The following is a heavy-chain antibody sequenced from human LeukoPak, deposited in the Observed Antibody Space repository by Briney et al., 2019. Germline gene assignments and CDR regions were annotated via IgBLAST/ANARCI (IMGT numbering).Heavy chain of an antibody. CDR2: IYSNEIT. Sequence: PSETLSLTCTVSGGSISGSYWTWVRQPAGKGLEWIGRIYSNEITNYNPSLKSRVTMSVDTSKNQFSLKLTSVTAADTAVYYCARGSGAATNEALDYWGREPWSPSPQ. CDR3: ARGSGAATNEALDY. CDR1: GGSISGSY. V-gene: IGHV4-4*07. J-gene: IGHJ4*02. D-gene: IGHD1-26*01.